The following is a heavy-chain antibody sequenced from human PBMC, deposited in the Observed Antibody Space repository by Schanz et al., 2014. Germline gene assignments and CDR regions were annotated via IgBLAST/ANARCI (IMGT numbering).Heavy chain of an antibody. CDR1: GFTFSDYW. D-gene: IGHD3-3*01. V-gene: IGHV3-48*01. CDR2: IRSSSTPI. CDR3: VRDSFFAFDY. J-gene: IGHJ4*02. Sequence: EVQLVESGGGLVQPGGSLRLSCAASGFTFSDYWMSWVRQAPGKGPEWVSYIRSSSTPIYYADSVKGRFTISRDNAKNSVFLQMNSLRAEDTAVYYCVRDSFFAFDYWGQGTLVTVSS.